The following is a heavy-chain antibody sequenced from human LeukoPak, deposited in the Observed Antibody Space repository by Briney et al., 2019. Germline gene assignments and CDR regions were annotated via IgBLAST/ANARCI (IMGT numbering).Heavy chain of an antibody. CDR1: GGSISGHY. CDR2: IYYSGST. Sequence: PSETLSLTCNVSGGSISGHYWSWIRQPPGKGLEWIGYIYYSGSTNYNPPLKSRVTISVDTSKNQFSLKLSSVTAADTAVYYCARGLGTRYFDLWGRGTLVTVSS. D-gene: IGHD2-2*01. CDR3: ARGLGTRYFDL. J-gene: IGHJ2*01. V-gene: IGHV4-59*11.